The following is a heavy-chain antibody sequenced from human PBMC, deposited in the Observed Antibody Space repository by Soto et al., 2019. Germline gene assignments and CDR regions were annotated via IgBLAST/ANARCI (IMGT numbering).Heavy chain of an antibody. CDR3: ASLGYYYDSSGQNYYYYGMDV. Sequence: PSETLSLTCTVSGGSISSYYWSWIRQPPGKGLEWIGTIYYSGSTYYNPSLESRVTIFVDTSKNQFSLKLSSVTAADTAVYYCASLGYYYDSSGQNYYYYGMDVWGQGTTVTVSS. CDR1: GGSISSYY. V-gene: IGHV4-59*04. CDR2: IYYSGST. D-gene: IGHD3-22*01. J-gene: IGHJ6*02.